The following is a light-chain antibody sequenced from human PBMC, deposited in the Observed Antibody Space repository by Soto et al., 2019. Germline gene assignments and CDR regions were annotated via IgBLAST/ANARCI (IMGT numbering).Light chain of an antibody. CDR2: TN. Sequence: QSVLTQPPSASGTPGQRVTISCSGSSSNIGAGYPVHWYQRLPGTAPKLLVSTNRPSGVPDRFSASKSGASASLAITGLQAEDEADYYCQSYDTSLSRRWVFGGGTQLTVL. V-gene: IGLV1-40*01. J-gene: IGLJ3*02. CDR3: QSYDTSLSRRWV. CDR1: SSNIGAGYP.